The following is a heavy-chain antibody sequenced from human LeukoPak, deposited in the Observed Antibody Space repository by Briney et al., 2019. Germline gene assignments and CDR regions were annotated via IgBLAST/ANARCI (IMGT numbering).Heavy chain of an antibody. CDR1: GLTFSTYA. J-gene: IGHJ4*02. CDR2: ISGNGGTT. V-gene: IGHV3-23*01. Sequence: GGSLRLSCAASGLTFSTYAMSWVRQAPGKGLEWVSTISGNGGTTYYADSVKGRFTISRDNSKNTLYLQMNSLRVEDTAVYYCAKPPPDSSSWLFDYWGQGTLVIVSS. D-gene: IGHD6-13*01. CDR3: AKPPPDSSSWLFDY.